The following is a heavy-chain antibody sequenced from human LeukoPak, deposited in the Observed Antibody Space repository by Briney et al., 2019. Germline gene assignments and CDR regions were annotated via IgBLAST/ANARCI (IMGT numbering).Heavy chain of an antibody. D-gene: IGHD6-19*01. V-gene: IGHV1-2*02. CDR2: INPNSGGT. CDR1: GYTFTGYY. Sequence: ASVKVSCKASGYTFTGYYMHWVRQAPGQGLEWMGWINPNSGGTNYAQKFQGRVTMTRDTPISTAYMELSRLRSDDTAVYYCARDVRGYSSGPFDYWGQGTLVTVSS. J-gene: IGHJ4*02. CDR3: ARDVRGYSSGPFDY.